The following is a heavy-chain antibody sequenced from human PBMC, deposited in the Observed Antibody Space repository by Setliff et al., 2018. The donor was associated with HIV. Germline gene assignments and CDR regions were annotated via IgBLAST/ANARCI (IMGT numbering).Heavy chain of an antibody. Sequence: PSETLSLTCAVYGGSFSGYYWSWIRQPPGKGLEWIGEINHSGSTNYNPSLKSRLTRSVDAAKNQFSLKLSSVTTADTAVYYCARATATWLVDNWGQGTLVTVSS. V-gene: IGHV4-34*01. CDR2: INHSGST. J-gene: IGHJ4*02. CDR1: GGSFSGYY. D-gene: IGHD2-15*01. CDR3: ARATATWLVDN.